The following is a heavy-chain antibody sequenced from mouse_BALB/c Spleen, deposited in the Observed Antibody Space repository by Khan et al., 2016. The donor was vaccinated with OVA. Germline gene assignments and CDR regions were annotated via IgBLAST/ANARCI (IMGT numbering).Heavy chain of an antibody. CDR1: GYSITTDYA. D-gene: IGHD1-1*01. CDR3: ARIYGGDFDY. V-gene: IGHV3-2*02. CDR2: ISYSGNT. J-gene: IGHJ2*01. Sequence: VQLKQSGPGLVKPSQSLSLTCTVTGYSITTDYAWNWIRQFPGSKLEWMGHISYSGNTKYNPSLKSRISITRDTSKNKFFLQLKSVTTEDTAVYYCARIYGGDFDYWGQGTTLTVSS.